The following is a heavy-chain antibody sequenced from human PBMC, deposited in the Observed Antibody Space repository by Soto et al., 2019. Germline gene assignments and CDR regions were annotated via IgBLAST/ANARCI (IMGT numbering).Heavy chain of an antibody. D-gene: IGHD3-22*01. CDR3: ARDPRGDYYDSSGFDAFDI. J-gene: IGHJ3*02. CDR2: IIPIFGTA. Sequence: SVKVSCKASGGTFSSYAISWVRQAPGQGLEWMGGIIPIFGTANYAQKFQGRVTITADESTSTACMELSSLRSEDTAVYYCARDPRGDYYDSSGFDAFDIWGQGTMVTVSS. V-gene: IGHV1-69*13. CDR1: GGTFSSYA.